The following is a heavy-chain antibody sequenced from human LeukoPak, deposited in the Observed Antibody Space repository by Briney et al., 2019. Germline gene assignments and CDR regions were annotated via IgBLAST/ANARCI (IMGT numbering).Heavy chain of an antibody. J-gene: IGHJ4*02. D-gene: IGHD2-15*01. Sequence: GESLKISCKGSGYSFTSYWIGWVRQMPGKGLEWMGIIYPGDSDTRYSPSFQGQVTISADKSISTAYLQWSSLKASDTAMYYCARRFFCSGGSCYSANYYFDYWGQGTLVTVSS. V-gene: IGHV5-51*01. CDR1: GYSFTSYW. CDR2: IYPGDSDT. CDR3: ARRFFCSGGSCYSANYYFDY.